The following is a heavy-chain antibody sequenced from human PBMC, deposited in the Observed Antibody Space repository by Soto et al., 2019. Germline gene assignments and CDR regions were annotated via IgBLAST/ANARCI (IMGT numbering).Heavy chain of an antibody. CDR3: ARGSDDRGIVGVPAANPWYYGMDD. Sequence: VQLVQSGAEVTKPGSSVKVSCKASGGTLSNNAISWVRQAPGQGLEWMGGIIPLSATTNYAQKFQGRVTSAADRSTGTAYMELTRLTSEDTAVYYCARGSDDRGIVGVPAANPWYYGMDDWGQGTTVTVSS. D-gene: IGHD2-2*01. V-gene: IGHV1-69*06. J-gene: IGHJ6*02. CDR1: GGTLSNNA. CDR2: IIPLSATT.